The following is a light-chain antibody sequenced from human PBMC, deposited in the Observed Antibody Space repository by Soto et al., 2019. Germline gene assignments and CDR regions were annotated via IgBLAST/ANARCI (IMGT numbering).Light chain of an antibody. V-gene: IGKV3-15*01. CDR3: QQYNSWPLT. J-gene: IGKJ4*01. Sequence: EILMTQSPATLSVSPGDRATLSCRASESVSHNLAWYQQKPGKAPRLLIYDASARATGVPVRFSGSGSGTEFTLTVSSLQSEDFAVYHCQQYNSWPLTFGGGTKVEIK. CDR1: ESVSHN. CDR2: DAS.